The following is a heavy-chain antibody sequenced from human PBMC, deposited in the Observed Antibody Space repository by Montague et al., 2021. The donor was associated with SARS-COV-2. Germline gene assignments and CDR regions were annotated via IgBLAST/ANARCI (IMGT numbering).Heavy chain of an antibody. D-gene: IGHD3-3*01. CDR3: AGFVASDSGNFCRFDY. V-gene: IGHV4/OR15-8*01. CDR2: IHHSRSP. Sequence: SETLSLTCAVSGASISSNNWWSWVRRPPGKGLEWSGEIHHSRSPNYNPSLEGRVAISMDKSKNQFSMWRTSVTAADTAVYYCAGFVASDSGNFCRFDYWGQGSQVTASS. CDR1: GASISSNNW. J-gene: IGHJ4*02.